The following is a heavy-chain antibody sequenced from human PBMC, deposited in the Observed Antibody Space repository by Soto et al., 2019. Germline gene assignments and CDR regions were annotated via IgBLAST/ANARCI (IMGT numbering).Heavy chain of an antibody. CDR3: ASDPFIHRIVVVIPT. CDR1: GFTFSSYA. V-gene: IGHV3-30-3*01. D-gene: IGHD3-22*01. J-gene: IGHJ5*02. CDR2: ISYDGSNK. Sequence: QVQLVESGGGVVQPGRSLRLSCAASGFTFSSYAMHWFRQAPGKGLAWVAVISYDGSNKYYADSVKGRFTISRDNSKNTLYLQMNSLRPEDTAVYYCASDPFIHRIVVVIPTWGQGTLVTVSS.